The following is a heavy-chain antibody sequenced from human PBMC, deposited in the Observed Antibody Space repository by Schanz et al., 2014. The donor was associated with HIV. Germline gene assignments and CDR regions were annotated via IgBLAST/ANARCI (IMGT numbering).Heavy chain of an antibody. J-gene: IGHJ4*02. CDR1: GFTFSSYG. Sequence: QVQLVESGGGVVQPGRSLRLSCAASGFTFSSYGMHWVRQAPGKGLEWVAVIWYDGSNRDYADSVKGRFTISRDNSKNTLYLQMNSLRAEDTAVYYCAKDPNDREKAFDYWGQGTLVTVSS. CDR3: AKDPNDREKAFDY. V-gene: IGHV3-30*18. CDR2: IWYDGSNR. D-gene: IGHD3-22*01.